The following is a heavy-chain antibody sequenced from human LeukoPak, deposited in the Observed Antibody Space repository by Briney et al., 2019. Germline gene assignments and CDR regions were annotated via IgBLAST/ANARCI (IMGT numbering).Heavy chain of an antibody. V-gene: IGHV4-59*01. D-gene: IGHD6-19*01. J-gene: IGHJ4*02. Sequence: SETLSLTCTVSGGSISSYYWSWIRQPPGKGLEWIGYIYYSGSTNYNPSLKSRVTISVDTSKNQFSLKLSSVTAADTAVYYCARVVIGGWYNYSDYWGQGTLVTVSS. CDR1: GGSISSYY. CDR3: ARVVIGGWYNYSDY. CDR2: IYYSGST.